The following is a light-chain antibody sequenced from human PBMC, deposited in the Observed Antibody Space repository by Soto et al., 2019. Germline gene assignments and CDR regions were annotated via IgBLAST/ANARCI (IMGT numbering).Light chain of an antibody. CDR1: QSVNNF. J-gene: IGKJ1*01. CDR3: QQRRNWPPT. CDR2: EAS. Sequence: DIVLTQSPATLSLSPGERATLSSRASQSVNNFLAWYQQRPGQAPRLLMYEASNRATGVPARFSGSGSGTDFTLTISSLEPEDFAIYYCQQRRNWPPTFGQGTKVDIK. V-gene: IGKV3-11*01.